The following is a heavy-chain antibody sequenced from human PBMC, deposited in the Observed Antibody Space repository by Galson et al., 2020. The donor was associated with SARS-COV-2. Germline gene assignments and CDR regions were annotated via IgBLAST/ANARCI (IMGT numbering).Heavy chain of an antibody. CDR2: IYPDDSDT. V-gene: IGHV5-51*01. Sequence: GESLKISCKGSGYSFTNFWIGWVRQMPGKGLEWMGIIYPDDSDTRYSPSFQGPVTISADKSINTAYLQWSSLKASDTAMYYCARPRDGYSNGAFEIWGQGTMVTVSS. J-gene: IGHJ3*02. CDR1: GYSFTNFW. D-gene: IGHD2-15*01. CDR3: ARPRDGYSNGAFEI.